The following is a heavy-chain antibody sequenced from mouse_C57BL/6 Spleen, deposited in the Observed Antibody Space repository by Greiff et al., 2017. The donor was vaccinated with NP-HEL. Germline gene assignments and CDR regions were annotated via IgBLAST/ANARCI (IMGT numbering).Heavy chain of an antibody. CDR2: INPSSGYT. CDR3: ANQAGYAMDS. V-gene: IGHV1-4*01. CDR1: GYTLTSYT. J-gene: IGHJ4*01. Sequence: VQRQQSGAELARPGASVKMSCKASGYTLTSYTMHWVKQRPGQGLEWNGYINPSSGYTKYNQKFKDKATLTADKSASTAHMQLSSLTSEDSAVYYCANQAGYAMDSLGHGTSVTVSS. D-gene: IGHD3-2*02.